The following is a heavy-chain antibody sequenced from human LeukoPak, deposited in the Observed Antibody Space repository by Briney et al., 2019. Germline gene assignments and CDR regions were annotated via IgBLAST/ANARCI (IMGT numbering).Heavy chain of an antibody. J-gene: IGHJ4*02. CDR3: AKVHPSEYSSSEYYFDY. CDR1: GFTFDDYA. CDR2: ISWNSGSI. Sequence: GGSLRLSCAASGFTFDDYAMHWVRQAPGKGLEWVSGISWNSGSIGYADSVKGRFTISRDNAKNSLYLQMNSLRAEDTALYYGAKVHPSEYSSSEYYFDYWGQGTLVTVSS. V-gene: IGHV3-9*01. D-gene: IGHD6-6*01.